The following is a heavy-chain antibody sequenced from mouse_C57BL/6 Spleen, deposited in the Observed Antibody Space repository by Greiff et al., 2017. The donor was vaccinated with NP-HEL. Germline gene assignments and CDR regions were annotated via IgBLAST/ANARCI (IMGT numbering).Heavy chain of an antibody. Sequence: EVKVVESGGDLVKPGGSLKLSCAASGFTFSSYGMSWVRQTPDKRLEWVATISSGGSYTYYPDSVKGRFTISRDNAKNTLYLQMSSLKSEDTAMYYCARDWDGSFDYWGQGTTLTVSS. CDR3: ARDWDGSFDY. V-gene: IGHV5-6*01. D-gene: IGHD4-1*01. J-gene: IGHJ2*01. CDR1: GFTFSSYG. CDR2: ISSGGSYT.